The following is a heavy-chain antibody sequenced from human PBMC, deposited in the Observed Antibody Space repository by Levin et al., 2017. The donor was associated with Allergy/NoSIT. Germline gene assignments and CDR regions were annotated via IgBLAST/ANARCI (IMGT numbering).Heavy chain of an antibody. J-gene: IGHJ4*02. Sequence: SQTLSLTCVVSGVSVRSVNWWSWVRQSPGKGLEWIGQIHHSGSSNYDPSLKSRVSMSVDKSKHQVSLKVSYVTASDTATYYCARESSGSFHLDYWGQGSLVTVSS. CDR2: IHHSGSS. CDR3: ARESSGSFHLDY. V-gene: IGHV4/OR15-8*01. CDR1: GVSVRSVNW. D-gene: IGHD3-10*01.